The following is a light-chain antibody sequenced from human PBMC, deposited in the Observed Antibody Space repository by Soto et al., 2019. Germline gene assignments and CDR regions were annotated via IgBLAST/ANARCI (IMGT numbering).Light chain of an antibody. Sequence: EVVLTQSPGTLSLSPGERATLSCRASQSVRSTYLAWYQQRPGQAPRLLIYGASYRATGIPDRFSGSGSGTDFTLTISRLEPEDFAVYYCQQYDGYLYTFGQGTNLEIK. J-gene: IGKJ2*01. CDR2: GAS. CDR3: QQYDGYLYT. CDR1: QSVRSTY. V-gene: IGKV3-20*01.